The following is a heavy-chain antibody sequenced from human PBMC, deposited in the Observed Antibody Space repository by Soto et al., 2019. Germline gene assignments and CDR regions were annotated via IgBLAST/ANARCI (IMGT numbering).Heavy chain of an antibody. CDR1: GGSFSGYY. D-gene: IGHD6-13*01. J-gene: IGHJ5*02. V-gene: IGHV4-34*01. CDR2: INHSGST. Sequence: SETLSLTCAVYGGSFSGYYWSWIRQPPGKGLEWIGEINHSGSTNYNPSLKSRVTISVDTSKNQFSLKLSSVTAADTAVYYCARGGARIAAAGTNWLDPWGQGTLVTVSS. CDR3: ARGGARIAAAGTNWLDP.